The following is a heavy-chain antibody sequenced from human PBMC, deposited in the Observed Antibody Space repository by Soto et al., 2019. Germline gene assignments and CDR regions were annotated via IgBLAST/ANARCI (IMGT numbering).Heavy chain of an antibody. D-gene: IGHD3-22*01. CDR1: GYTFTSCG. CDR3: ARDPNDSSAYYHHYYYGMDV. Sequence: ASVKVSCKASGYTFTSCGIHWVRQAPGQRLEWTGWINAGNGNTKYSEKFQGRVTITRDTSASTAYLELSSLRSEDTAVYYCARDPNDSSAYYHHYYYGMDVWGQGTTVTVSS. J-gene: IGHJ6*02. V-gene: IGHV1-3*01. CDR2: INAGNGNT.